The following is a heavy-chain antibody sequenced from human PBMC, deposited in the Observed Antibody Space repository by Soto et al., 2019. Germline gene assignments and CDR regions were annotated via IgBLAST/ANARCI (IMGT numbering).Heavy chain of an antibody. CDR3: ARDKLTWTVTTNSIDY. J-gene: IGHJ4*02. CDR2: ISYDGSNK. D-gene: IGHD4-17*01. Sequence: GGSLRFSCAASGFTFSSHAMHWVRQAPGKGLEWVAVISYDGSNKYYADSVKGRFTISRDNAKNSLYLQMNSLRAEDTAVYYCARDKLTWTVTTNSIDYWGQGTLVTVSS. V-gene: IGHV3-30*04. CDR1: GFTFSSHA.